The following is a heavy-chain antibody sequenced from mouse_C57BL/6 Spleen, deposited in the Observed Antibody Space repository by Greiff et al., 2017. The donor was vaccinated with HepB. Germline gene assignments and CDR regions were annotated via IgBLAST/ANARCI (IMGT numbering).Heavy chain of an antibody. V-gene: IGHV1-26*01. CDR1: GYTFTDYY. Sequence: EVQLQQSGPELVKPGASVKISCKASGYTFTDYYMNWVKQSHGKSLEWIGDINPNNGGTSYNQKFKGKATLTVDKSSSTAYMELRSLTSEDSAVYYCARGEFYYGSSPTWFAYWGQGTLVTVSA. J-gene: IGHJ3*01. CDR3: ARGEFYYGSSPTWFAY. D-gene: IGHD1-1*01. CDR2: INPNNGGT.